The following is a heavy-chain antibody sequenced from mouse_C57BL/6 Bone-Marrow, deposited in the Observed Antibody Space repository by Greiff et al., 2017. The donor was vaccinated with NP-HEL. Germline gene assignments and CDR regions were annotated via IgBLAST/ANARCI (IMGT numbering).Heavy chain of an antibody. J-gene: IGHJ4*01. V-gene: IGHV1-64*01. Sequence: QVQLQQPGAELVKPGASVKLSCKASGYTFTSYWMHWVKQRPGQGLEWIGMIHPNSGSTNYNEKFKSKATLTVDKSSSTAYMQLSSLTSEDAAVYYWARRQLRRHYYAMDYWGQGTSVTVSS. CDR3: ARRQLRRHYYAMDY. D-gene: IGHD3-2*02. CDR2: IHPNSGST. CDR1: GYTFTSYW.